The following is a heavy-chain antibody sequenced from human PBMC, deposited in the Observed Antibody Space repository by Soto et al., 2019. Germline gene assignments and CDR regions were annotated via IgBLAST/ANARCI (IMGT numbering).Heavy chain of an antibody. Sequence: GGSLRLSCAASGFTFSSYSMNWVRQAPGKGLEWVSSISSSSSYIYYADSVKGRFTISRDNAKNSLYLQMNSLRAEDTAVYYCARFNSVSSSWYGYYYYYMDVWGKGTTVTVSS. J-gene: IGHJ6*03. D-gene: IGHD6-13*01. V-gene: IGHV3-21*01. CDR3: ARFNSVSSSWYGYYYYYMDV. CDR2: ISSSSSYI. CDR1: GFTFSSYS.